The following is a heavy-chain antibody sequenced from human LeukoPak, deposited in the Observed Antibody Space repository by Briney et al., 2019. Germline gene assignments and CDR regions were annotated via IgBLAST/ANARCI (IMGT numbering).Heavy chain of an antibody. V-gene: IGHV4-59*01. J-gene: IGHJ4*02. CDR2: IYYSGST. CDR3: ARTGYSSGWSIPGGYFDY. CDR1: GGSISSYY. Sequence: PSETLSLTCTVSGGSISSYYWSWIRQPPGKGLEWIGYIYYSGSTNYTPSLKSRVTISVDTSKNQFSLKLSSVTAADTAVYYCARTGYSSGWSIPGGYFDYWGQGTLVTVSS. D-gene: IGHD6-19*01.